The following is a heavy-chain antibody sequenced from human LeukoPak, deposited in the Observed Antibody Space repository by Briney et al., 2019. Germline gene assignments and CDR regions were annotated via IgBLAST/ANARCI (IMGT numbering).Heavy chain of an antibody. CDR3: ARAGGSHSFDY. V-gene: IGHV3-48*02. J-gene: IGHJ4*02. CDR2: ISSSGTIM. CDR1: GFTFSSYS. D-gene: IGHD3-16*01. Sequence: GGSLRLSCAASGFTFSSYSMNWVRQAPGKGLEWVSFISSSGTIMHYADSVKGRFTISRDNAKNSLYLQMTSLRDEDTAVYYCARAGGSHSFDYWGQGTLVTVSS.